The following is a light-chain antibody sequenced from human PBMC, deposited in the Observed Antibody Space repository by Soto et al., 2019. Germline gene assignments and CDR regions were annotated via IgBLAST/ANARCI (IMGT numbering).Light chain of an antibody. Sequence: EIVLTQSPGTLSLSPGERATLSCRASQSVSSSYLAWYQQKPGQAPSLLIYGVSRRATGIPERFSGSGSGTDFTLIISRLEPEDFAVYFCQQYGSSPRTFGQGTKV. CDR2: GVS. J-gene: IGKJ1*01. CDR3: QQYGSSPRT. V-gene: IGKV3-20*01. CDR1: QSVSSSY.